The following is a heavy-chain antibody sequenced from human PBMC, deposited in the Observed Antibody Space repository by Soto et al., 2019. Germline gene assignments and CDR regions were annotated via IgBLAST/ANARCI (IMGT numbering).Heavy chain of an antibody. CDR2: ISSSSTVI. CDR1: GFTFSSYS. D-gene: IGHD7-27*01. J-gene: IGHJ4*02. Sequence: PGGSLRLSCAASGFTFSSYSMNWVRQAPGKGLEWVSYISSSSTVIYYADSVKGRFTISRDNAKYSVYLQMNSLRDEDMAVYYCARDKNWAFDYWGQGALVTVSS. V-gene: IGHV3-48*02. CDR3: ARDKNWAFDY.